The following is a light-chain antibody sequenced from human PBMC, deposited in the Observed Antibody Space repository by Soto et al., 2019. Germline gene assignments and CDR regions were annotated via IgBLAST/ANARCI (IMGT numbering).Light chain of an antibody. CDR3: ASYAGSISL. CDR2: EVS. J-gene: IGLJ1*01. V-gene: IGLV2-8*01. CDR1: SSDVGGYNF. Sequence: QSVLAQPPSASGSPGQSVTISCTGTSSDVGGYNFVSWYQQHPGRAPKLIIAEVSKRPSGVPDRFSGSKSGNTASLTVSGLQADDEADYYCASYAGSISLFGTGTKLTVL.